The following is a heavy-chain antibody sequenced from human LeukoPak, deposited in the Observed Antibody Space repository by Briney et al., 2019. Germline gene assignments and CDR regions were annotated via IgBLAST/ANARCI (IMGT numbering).Heavy chain of an antibody. CDR2: ISEGGRTT. J-gene: IGHJ4*02. V-gene: IGHV3-43*02. CDR3: AKTRWSGTEYVDFDQ. Sequence: PGGSLRLSCIASGFTFKEYAMHWLRQAPGKGLEWVSLISEGGRTTHYVDSVKGRFAISRENNKRSVYVQMNSLRNDDGALYYCAKTRWSGTEYVDFDQWGKGTLVTVS. CDR1: GFTFKEYA. D-gene: IGHD3-3*01.